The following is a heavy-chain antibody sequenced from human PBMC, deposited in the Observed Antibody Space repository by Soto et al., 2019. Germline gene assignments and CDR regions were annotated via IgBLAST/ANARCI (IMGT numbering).Heavy chain of an antibody. CDR3: AKDPYYDFWSGHDY. Sequence: PGGSLRLSCAASGFTFSSYAMSWVRQAPGKGLEWVSAISGSGGSTYYADSVKGRFTISRDNSKNTLYLQMNSLRAEDTAVYYCAKDPYYDFWSGHDYWGQGTLVTVSS. CDR2: ISGSGGST. J-gene: IGHJ4*02. D-gene: IGHD3-3*01. V-gene: IGHV3-23*01. CDR1: GFTFSSYA.